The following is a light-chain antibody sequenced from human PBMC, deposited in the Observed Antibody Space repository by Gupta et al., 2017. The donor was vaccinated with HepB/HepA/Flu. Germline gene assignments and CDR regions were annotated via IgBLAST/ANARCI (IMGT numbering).Light chain of an antibody. Sequence: EIVLTQSPATLSLSPGERATLTCRASQSVSSYLAWYQQKPGQAPRLLIYDASNRANGIPARFSGSGSGTEFTLTISSLEPEDFAVYYCQQRCNWPITFGQGTRLEIK. CDR3: QQRCNWPIT. CDR2: DAS. V-gene: IGKV3-11*01. J-gene: IGKJ5*01. CDR1: QSVSSY.